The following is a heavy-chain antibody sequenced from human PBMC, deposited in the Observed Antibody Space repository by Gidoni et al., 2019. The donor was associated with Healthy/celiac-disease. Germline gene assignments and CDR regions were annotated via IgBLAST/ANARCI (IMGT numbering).Heavy chain of an antibody. CDR2: ISGSGGST. CDR1: GFTFSSYA. V-gene: IGHV3-23*01. D-gene: IGHD3-22*01. J-gene: IGHJ6*02. CDR3: AKPLYYDSSGLDYYYYGMDV. Sequence: EVQLLESGGGLVQPGGSLRLSCAASGFTFSSYAMSWVRQAPGKGLEWVSAISGSGGSTYYADSVKGRFTISRDNSKNTLYLQMNSLRAEDTAVYYCAKPLYYDSSGLDYYYYGMDVWGQGTTVTVSS.